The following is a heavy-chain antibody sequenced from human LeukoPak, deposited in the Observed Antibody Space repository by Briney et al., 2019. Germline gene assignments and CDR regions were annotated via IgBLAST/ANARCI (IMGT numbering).Heavy chain of an antibody. CDR3: ARGTAVYFDY. CDR1: GFTFSSYG. J-gene: IGHJ4*02. D-gene: IGHD5-18*01. Sequence: PGRSLRLSCAASGFTFSSYGMHWVRQAPGKGLEWVAIIWYDGSNKYYADSVKGRFTISRDNSKNTLYLQMNSLRAEDTAVYYCARGTAVYFDYWGQGTLVTVSS. CDR2: IWYDGSNK. V-gene: IGHV3-33*01.